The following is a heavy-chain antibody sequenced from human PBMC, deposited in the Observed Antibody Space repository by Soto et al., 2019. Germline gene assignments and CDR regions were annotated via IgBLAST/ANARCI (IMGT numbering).Heavy chain of an antibody. D-gene: IGHD3-22*01. CDR2: IAPADSYT. Sequence: PGESLKISCAASGYSFTNYWISWVRQMPGKGLEWMGRIAPADSYTYYSPSFQGHITIPVDKSLGTAYLQWSSLKASDTAMYYCARQPPGYSDSSGFFDNWGQGTLVTVSS. V-gene: IGHV5-10-1*01. J-gene: IGHJ4*02. CDR1: GYSFTNYW. CDR3: ARQPPGYSDSSGFFDN.